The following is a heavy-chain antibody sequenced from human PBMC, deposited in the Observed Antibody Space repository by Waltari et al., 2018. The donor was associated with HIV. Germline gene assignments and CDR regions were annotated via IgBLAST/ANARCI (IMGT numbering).Heavy chain of an antibody. D-gene: IGHD1-1*01. CDR1: GSPFRTYG. Sequence: QVQLVESGGDVVQPGGSLRLSCAVSGSPFRTYGMHWVRQAPGKGLEWMSFITYDGSNKYYADSVKGRFTISRDSSKNTLYLQMNGLRSEDTAVYYCAKDGYTPTYFDYWGQGTLVTVSS. V-gene: IGHV3-30*02. J-gene: IGHJ4*02. CDR3: AKDGYTPTYFDY. CDR2: ITYDGSNK.